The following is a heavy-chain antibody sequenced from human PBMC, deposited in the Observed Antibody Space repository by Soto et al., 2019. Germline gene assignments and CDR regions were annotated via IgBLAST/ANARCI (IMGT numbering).Heavy chain of an antibody. J-gene: IGHJ6*02. V-gene: IGHV6-1*01. D-gene: IGHD6-19*01. CDR2: TYYRSKWYN. CDR3: ARGGQWLETGYYYYYGMDV. CDR1: GDSVSSNSAA. Sequence: PSQTLSLPCAISGDSVSSNSAAWNWIRQSPSRGLEWLGRTYYRSKWYNDYAVSVKSRITINPDTSKNQFSLQLNSVTPEDTAVYYCARGGQWLETGYYYYYGMDVWGQGTTVTVSS.